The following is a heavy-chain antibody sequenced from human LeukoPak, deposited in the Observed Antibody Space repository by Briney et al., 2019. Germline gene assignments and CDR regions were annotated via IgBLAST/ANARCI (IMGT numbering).Heavy chain of an antibody. CDR3: ARLGDIVVVPAATYFDY. V-gene: IGHV4-39*01. Sequence: SETLSLTCTVSGGSISSSSYYWGWIRQPPGEGLEWIGSIYYSGSTYYNPSLKSRVTISVDTSKNQFSLKLSSVTAADTAVYYCARLGDIVVVPAATYFDYWGQGTLVTVSS. CDR1: GGSISSSSYY. CDR2: IYYSGST. D-gene: IGHD2-2*01. J-gene: IGHJ4*02.